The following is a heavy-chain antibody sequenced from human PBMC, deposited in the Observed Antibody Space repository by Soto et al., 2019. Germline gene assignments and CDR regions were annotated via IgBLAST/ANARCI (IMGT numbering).Heavy chain of an antibody. CDR1: GYTFTSYG. Sequence: ASVKVSCKASGYTFTSYGISWVRQAPGQGLEWMGWISAYNGNTNYAQKLQGRVTMTTDTSTSTAYMELRSLRSDDTAVYYCARDRRIRYFDWLSTFDPWGQGTLVTVSS. CDR2: ISAYNGNT. D-gene: IGHD3-9*01. CDR3: ARDRRIRYFDWLSTFDP. J-gene: IGHJ5*02. V-gene: IGHV1-18*01.